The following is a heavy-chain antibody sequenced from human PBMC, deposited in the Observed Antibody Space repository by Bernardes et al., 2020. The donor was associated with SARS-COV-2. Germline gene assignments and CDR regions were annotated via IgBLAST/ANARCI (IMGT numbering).Heavy chain of an antibody. CDR1: GGPTSSYY. D-gene: IGHD4-17*01. CDR2: IYYSGST. V-gene: IGHV4-59*08. Sequence: SESLSLACAVSGGPTSSYYRSWIRQPPGKGLEWIGYIYYSGSTNYNPSLKSRVTISVDTSKNQFSLKLSSVTAADTAVYYCARHAPDDYGDMGYYFDYWGQGTLVTISS. CDR3: ARHAPDDYGDMGYYFDY. J-gene: IGHJ4*02.